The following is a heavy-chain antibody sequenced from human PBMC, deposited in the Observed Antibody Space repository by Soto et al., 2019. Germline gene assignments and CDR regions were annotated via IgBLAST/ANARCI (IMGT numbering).Heavy chain of an antibody. Sequence: GGPLRLSCAASGFTFSSYAMHWVRQAPGKGLEYVSAISSNGGSTYYANSVKGRFTISRDNSKNTLYLQMGSLRAEDMAVYYCARDLPYCSGGSCPKHYYYYYMDVWGKGTTVTVSS. J-gene: IGHJ6*03. CDR1: GFTFSSYA. CDR3: ARDLPYCSGGSCPKHYYYYYMDV. D-gene: IGHD2-15*01. CDR2: ISSNGGST. V-gene: IGHV3-64*01.